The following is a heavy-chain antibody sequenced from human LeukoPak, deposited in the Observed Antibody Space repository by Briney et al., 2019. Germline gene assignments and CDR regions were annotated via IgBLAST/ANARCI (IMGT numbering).Heavy chain of an antibody. CDR1: EFIVSDHY. Sequence: GGSLRLSCAASEFIVSDHYMSWVRQAPGKGLEWVSVIYSGYTTYYADSVKGRFTISRDNFKNTLYLQMNSLRAEDTAVYYCAKVRGSGSYYLSTFDYWGQGTLVTVSS. V-gene: IGHV3-53*01. CDR2: IYSGYTT. D-gene: IGHD3-10*01. J-gene: IGHJ4*02. CDR3: AKVRGSGSYYLSTFDY.